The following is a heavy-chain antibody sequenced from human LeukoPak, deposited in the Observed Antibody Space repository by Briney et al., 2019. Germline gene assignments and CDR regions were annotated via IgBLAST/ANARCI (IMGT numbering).Heavy chain of an antibody. D-gene: IGHD3-3*01. CDR1: GFTFSNYG. V-gene: IGHV3-30*02. CDR2: IRYDGTNK. Sequence: GGSLRLSCAASGFTFSNYGMHWVRQAPGKGPEWVAFIRYDGTNKYYADSVKGRFTISRDNSKNTLYLQMNSLRTEDTAVYYCAKDKRSTIFGSFDYWGQGTLVTVSS. CDR3: AKDKRSTIFGSFDY. J-gene: IGHJ4*02.